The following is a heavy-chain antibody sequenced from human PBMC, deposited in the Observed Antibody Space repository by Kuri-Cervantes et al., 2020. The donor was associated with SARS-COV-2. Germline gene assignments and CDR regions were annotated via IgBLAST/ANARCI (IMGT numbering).Heavy chain of an antibody. V-gene: IGHV3-30-3*01. CDR2: ISYDGSNK. Sequence: GESLKISCAASGFTFSSYAMHWVRQAPGKGLERVAVISYDGSNKYYADSVKGRFTISRGNSKNTLYLQMNSLRAEDTAVYYCAREAVVPAAVFDYWGQGTLVTVSS. CDR1: GFTFSSYA. J-gene: IGHJ4*02. CDR3: AREAVVPAAVFDY. D-gene: IGHD2-2*01.